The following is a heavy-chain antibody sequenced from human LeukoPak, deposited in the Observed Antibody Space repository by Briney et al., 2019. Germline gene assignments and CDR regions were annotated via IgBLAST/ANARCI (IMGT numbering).Heavy chain of an antibody. CDR2: ISSSSSYI. D-gene: IGHD6-19*01. CDR3: ARDLAYSSGWYRWYFDY. Sequence: PGGSLRLSCAASGFTFSSYSMNWVRQAPGKGLELVSSISSSSSYIYYADSVKGRFTISRDNAKNSLYLQMNSLRAEDTAVYYCARDLAYSSGWYRWYFDYWGQGTLVTLSS. CDR1: GFTFSSYS. V-gene: IGHV3-21*01. J-gene: IGHJ4*02.